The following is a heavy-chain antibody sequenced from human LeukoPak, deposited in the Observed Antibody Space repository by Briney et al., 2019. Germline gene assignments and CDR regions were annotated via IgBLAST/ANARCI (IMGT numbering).Heavy chain of an antibody. D-gene: IGHD6-19*01. Sequence: SETLSLTCAVYGGSLSGYYWSWIRQPPGKGLEWIGEINHSGSTNYNPSLKSRVTISVDTSKNQFSLKLSSVTAADTAVYYCARVEQWLSIDYWGQGTLVTVSS. CDR1: GGSLSGYY. J-gene: IGHJ4*02. CDR3: ARVEQWLSIDY. CDR2: INHSGST. V-gene: IGHV4-34*01.